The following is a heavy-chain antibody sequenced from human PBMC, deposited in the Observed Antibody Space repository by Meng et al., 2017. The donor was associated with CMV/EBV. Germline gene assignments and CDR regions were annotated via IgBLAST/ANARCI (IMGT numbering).Heavy chain of an antibody. CDR1: FSRYS. J-gene: IGHJ4*02. Sequence: FSRYSMNWVRQAPGNGLEWVSSISSSSSYIYYADSVKGRFTISRDNAKNSLYLQMNSLRAEDTAVYYCARDPSGCSGGSCYPALFDYWGQGTLVTVSS. V-gene: IGHV3-21*01. CDR2: ISSSSSYI. D-gene: IGHD2-15*01. CDR3: ARDPSGCSGGSCYPALFDY.